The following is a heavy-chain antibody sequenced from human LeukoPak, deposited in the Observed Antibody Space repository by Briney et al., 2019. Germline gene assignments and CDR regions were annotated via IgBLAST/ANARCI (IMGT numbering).Heavy chain of an antibody. D-gene: IGHD3-3*01. CDR1: GFTFSSYG. J-gene: IGHJ4*02. Sequence: GGSLRLSCAASGFTFSSYGMHWVRQAPGKGLEWVAVIWYDGSNKYYADSVKGRFTISRDNSKNTLYLQMNSLSAEDTAVYYCAREVRFWSGYYHDYWGQGTLVTVSS. CDR2: IWYDGSNK. V-gene: IGHV3-33*01. CDR3: AREVRFWSGYYHDY.